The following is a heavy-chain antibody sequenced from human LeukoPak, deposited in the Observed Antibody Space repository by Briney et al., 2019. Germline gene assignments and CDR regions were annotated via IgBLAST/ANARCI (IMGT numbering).Heavy chain of an antibody. CDR3: VIYYRSGPLDY. CDR2: IYESGST. Sequence: SETLSLTCAVSGGSIRSSNWWSWVRQSPGKGLEWIGEIYESGSTNYNPSLRSRVTISADKPNYQFSLKLTSVTAADTAVYYRVIYYRSGPLDYWGQGTLVTVSS. D-gene: IGHD3-22*01. CDR1: GGSIRSSNW. V-gene: IGHV4-4*02. J-gene: IGHJ4*02.